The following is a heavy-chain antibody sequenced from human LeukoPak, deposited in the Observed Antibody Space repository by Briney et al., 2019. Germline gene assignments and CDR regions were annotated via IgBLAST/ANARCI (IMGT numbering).Heavy chain of an antibody. CDR1: GGSISSYY. CDR3: ARVYYSRFDP. D-gene: IGHD3-10*01. Sequence: PSETLSLTCSVSGGSISSYYWSWIRQPAGKGLEWIGHMYTTGTTNYNPSIKSRVTMSVDTSKNQFSLGLTSVTAADTAVYYCARVYYSRFDPWGQGTLVTVSS. J-gene: IGHJ5*02. V-gene: IGHV4-4*07. CDR2: MYTTGTT.